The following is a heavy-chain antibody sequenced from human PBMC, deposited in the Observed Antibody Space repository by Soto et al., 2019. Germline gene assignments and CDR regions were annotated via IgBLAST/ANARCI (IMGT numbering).Heavy chain of an antibody. CDR3: ARDVVFVEYGAFYYSGMDV. CDR2: IIPIFGTA. Sequence: SVKISCKASGRTFSSYAISWVRQAAGQGREWMGGIIPIFGTANYAQKFQGRATITADESTSTAYMELSSPRSEDTAAYYCARDVVFVEYGAFYYSGMDVSGHGTAVT. D-gene: IGHD4-17*01. V-gene: IGHV1-69*13. J-gene: IGHJ6*02. CDR1: GRTFSSYA.